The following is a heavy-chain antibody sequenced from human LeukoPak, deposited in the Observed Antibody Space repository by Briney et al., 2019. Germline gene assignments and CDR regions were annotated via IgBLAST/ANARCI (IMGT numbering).Heavy chain of an antibody. Sequence: SWIRQHPGKGLEWVGRIKSKTDGGTTDYAAPVKGRFTISRDDSKNTLYLQMNSLKTEDTAVYYCTTDDYVWGSYRLFDYWGQGTLVTVSS. D-gene: IGHD3-16*02. J-gene: IGHJ4*02. CDR3: TTDDYVWGSYRLFDY. V-gene: IGHV3-15*01. CDR2: IKSKTDGGTT.